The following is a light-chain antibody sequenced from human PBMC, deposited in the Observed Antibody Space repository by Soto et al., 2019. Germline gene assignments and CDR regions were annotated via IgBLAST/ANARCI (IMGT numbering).Light chain of an antibody. CDR1: SSDVGGYNY. Sequence: QSALTQPPSASGSPGQSVAISCTGTSSDVGGYNYVSWYQQHPGKAPKLMIYEVNKRPSGVPDRFSGSKSGNTASLTISGLQTDDEADYYCGSYTGNNAWLFGGGTKLTVL. J-gene: IGLJ2*01. CDR2: EVN. V-gene: IGLV2-8*01. CDR3: GSYTGNNAWL.